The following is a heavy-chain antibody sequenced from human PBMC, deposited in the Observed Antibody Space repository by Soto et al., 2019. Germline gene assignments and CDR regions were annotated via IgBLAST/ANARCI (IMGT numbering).Heavy chain of an antibody. V-gene: IGHV4-30-4*08. Sequence: PSETLSLTCTVSGGSISSGDYYWSWIRQYPGKGLEWIGYIYYSGSTYYNPSLKSRVTISVDTSKNQFSLKLSSVTAADTAVYYCARADKYYYDSSGYYSAARPYYYFDYWGQGTLVTVSS. CDR3: ARADKYYYDSSGYYSAARPYYYFDY. J-gene: IGHJ4*02. CDR2: IYYSGST. CDR1: GGSISSGDYY. D-gene: IGHD3-22*01.